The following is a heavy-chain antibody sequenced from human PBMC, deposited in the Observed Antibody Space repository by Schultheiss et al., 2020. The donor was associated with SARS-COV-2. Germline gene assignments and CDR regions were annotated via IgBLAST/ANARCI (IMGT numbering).Heavy chain of an antibody. Sequence: GGSLRLSCAASGFSFSDYYMSWIRQAPGKGLEWVSHISSSSSYIYYADSVKGRFTISRDNAKNSLYLQMNSLRAEDTAVYYCVRDRSWWTPYNCFDLWGRGTLVTVSS. CDR3: VRDRSWWTPYNCFDL. CDR2: ISSSSSYI. D-gene: IGHD2-15*01. J-gene: IGHJ5*02. V-gene: IGHV3-11*06. CDR1: GFSFSDYY.